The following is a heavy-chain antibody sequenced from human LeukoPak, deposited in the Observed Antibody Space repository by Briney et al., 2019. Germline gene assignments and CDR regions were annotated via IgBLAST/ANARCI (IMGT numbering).Heavy chain of an antibody. CDR3: ARDSGQYSYGYSGAFDI. J-gene: IGHJ3*02. D-gene: IGHD5-18*01. Sequence: PGGSLRLSCAASGFTFSSYEMNWVRQAPGKGLEWVSYISSSGSTIYYADSVKGRFTISRDNAKNSLYLQMNSLRAEDTAVYYCARDSGQYSYGYSGAFDIWGQGTMVTVSS. CDR2: ISSSGSTI. CDR1: GFTFSSYE. V-gene: IGHV3-48*03.